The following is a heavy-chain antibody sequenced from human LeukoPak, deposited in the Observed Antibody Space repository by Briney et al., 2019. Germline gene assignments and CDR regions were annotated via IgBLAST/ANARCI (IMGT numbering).Heavy chain of an antibody. CDR2: ISSSSSYI. D-gene: IGHD5-12*01. V-gene: IGHV3-21*01. CDR1: GFTFSSYS. Sequence: GGSLRLSCAASGFTFSSYSMNWVRQAPGKGLEWVSSISSSSSYIYYADSVKGRFTISRDNAKNSLYLQMNSLRAEDTAVYYCARAHPLSVGGIYSGYDLPYYYYYMDVWGKGTTVTVSS. CDR3: ARAHPLSVGGIYSGYDLPYYYYYMDV. J-gene: IGHJ6*03.